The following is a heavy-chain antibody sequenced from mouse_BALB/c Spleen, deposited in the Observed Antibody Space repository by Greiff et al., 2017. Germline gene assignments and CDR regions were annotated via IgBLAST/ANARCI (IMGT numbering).Heavy chain of an antibody. D-gene: IGHD2-14*01. V-gene: IGHV2-9*02. Sequence: VKLVESGPGLVAPSQSLSITCTVSGFSLTSYGVHWVRQPPGKGLEWLGVIWAGGSTNYNSALMSRLSISKDNSKSQVFLKMNRLQTDDTAMYYCAGEGGVRRVDYWGQGTTLTVSS. CDR1: GFSLTSYG. CDR2: IWAGGST. CDR3: AGEGGVRRVDY. J-gene: IGHJ2*01.